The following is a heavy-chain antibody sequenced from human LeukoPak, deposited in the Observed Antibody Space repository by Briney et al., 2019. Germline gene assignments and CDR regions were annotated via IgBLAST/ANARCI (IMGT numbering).Heavy chain of an antibody. CDR2: IKQDGSEK. D-gene: IGHD2-8*01. Sequence: GGSLGLSCAVSGFTFSSYWMNRVRQAPGKGLEWVANIKQDGSEKNYVDSVKGRFTISRDNAKSSLFLQMNDLRAEDTAVYYCAKGGRGNGEVYWGQGTLVTVSS. V-gene: IGHV3-7*01. J-gene: IGHJ4*02. CDR3: AKGGRGNGEVY. CDR1: GFTFSSYW.